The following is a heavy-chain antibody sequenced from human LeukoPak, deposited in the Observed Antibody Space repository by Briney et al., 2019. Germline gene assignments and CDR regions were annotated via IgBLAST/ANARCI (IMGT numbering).Heavy chain of an antibody. CDR3: ARIVVTAMDY. CDR1: GFTFDDYA. V-gene: IGHV3-9*01. Sequence: SLRLSCAASGFTFDDYAMHWVRQAPGKGLEWVSRISWNSGSRGYADSVKGRFTISRDNAKNSLYLQMSSLRADDTAVYYCARIVVTAMDYWGQGTLVTVSS. D-gene: IGHD2-21*02. J-gene: IGHJ4*02. CDR2: ISWNSGSR.